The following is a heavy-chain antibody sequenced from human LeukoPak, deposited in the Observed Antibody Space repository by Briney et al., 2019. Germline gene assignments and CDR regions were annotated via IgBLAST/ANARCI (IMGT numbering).Heavy chain of an antibody. V-gene: IGHV1-2*02. J-gene: IGHJ4*02. Sequence: GASVKVSCKASGYTCTCYYIHWGRQGPGQGLEWMGWINPNSGGTNYAQKFQGRVTMTRDTSISTDYMELSRLRSDDTAVYYCARDRRYYDSSGYYYEPYYFDYWGQGTLVTVSS. D-gene: IGHD3-22*01. CDR3: ARDRRYYDSSGYYYEPYYFDY. CDR1: GYTCTCYY. CDR2: INPNSGGT.